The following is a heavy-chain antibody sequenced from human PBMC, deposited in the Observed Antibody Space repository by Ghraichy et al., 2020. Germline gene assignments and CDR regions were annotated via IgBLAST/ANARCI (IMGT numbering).Heavy chain of an antibody. V-gene: IGHV4-39*07. CDR2: IYYSGST. J-gene: IGHJ4*02. D-gene: IGHD6-19*01. CDR1: GGSISSSSYY. Sequence: SETLSLTCTVSGGSISSSSYYWGWIRQPPGKGLEWIGSIYYSGSTYYNPSLKSRVTISVDTSKNQFSLKLSSVTAADTAVYYCATLREQWLGFDYWGQGTLVTVSS. CDR3: ATLREQWLGFDY.